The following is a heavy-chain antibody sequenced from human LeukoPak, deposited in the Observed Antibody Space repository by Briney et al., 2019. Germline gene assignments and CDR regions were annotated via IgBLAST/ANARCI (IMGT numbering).Heavy chain of an antibody. CDR3: AKDYGGYGYSTDY. Sequence: GGSLRLSCAASGFTFSSYAMQWVRQARGKGREWVTLIRHDGSIEYYADSVKGRFTISRDNSKNTVSLQMNSLRGEDTAVYYCAKDYGGYGYSTDYWGQGTLVTVST. J-gene: IGHJ4*02. V-gene: IGHV3-30*02. CDR1: GFTFSSYA. D-gene: IGHD5-18*01. CDR2: IRHDGSIE.